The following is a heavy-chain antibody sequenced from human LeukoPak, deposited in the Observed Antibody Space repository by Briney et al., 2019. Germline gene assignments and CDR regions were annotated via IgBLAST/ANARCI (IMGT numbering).Heavy chain of an antibody. CDR2: INLADYDS. D-gene: IGHD1-26*01. CDR3: ARSLSGSLRRPLDY. V-gene: IGHV5-51*01. Sequence: ESLKISCKGSGNSLTTTYWIAWVRQMPGKGLECMGIINLADYDSRYSPSFQGQVTISAAKSINTAYLRWSSLRASDTAIYYCARSLSGSLRRPLDYWGQGTLVTVSS. CDR1: GNSLTTTYW. J-gene: IGHJ4*02.